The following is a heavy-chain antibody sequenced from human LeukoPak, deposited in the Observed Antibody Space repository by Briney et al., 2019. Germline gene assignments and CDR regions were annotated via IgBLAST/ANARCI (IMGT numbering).Heavy chain of an antibody. J-gene: IGHJ1*01. CDR1: GYTFTGYY. D-gene: IGHD1-26*01. Sequence: ASVKVSCKASGYTFTGYYMHWVRQAPGQGLEWMGWINPNSGGTNYAQKFQGRVTMTRDTSISTAYMDLSRLRSDDTAMYYCARGGLSGSYYDYFHHWGQGTLVTVSS. V-gene: IGHV1-2*02. CDR3: ARGGLSGSYYDYFHH. CDR2: INPNSGGT.